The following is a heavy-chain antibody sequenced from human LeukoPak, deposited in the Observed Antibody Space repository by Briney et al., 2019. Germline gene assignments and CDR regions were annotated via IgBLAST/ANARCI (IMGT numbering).Heavy chain of an antibody. V-gene: IGHV3-30-3*01. Sequence: PGGSLRLSCAASGFTFSSYAMHWIRQAPGKGLEWVAVISYDGSNKYYADSVKGRFTISRDNSKNTLYLQMNSLRAKDTAVYYCARVGARDYGDSLFDYWGQGTLVTVSS. CDR2: ISYDGSNK. J-gene: IGHJ4*02. D-gene: IGHD4-17*01. CDR1: GFTFSSYA. CDR3: ARVGARDYGDSLFDY.